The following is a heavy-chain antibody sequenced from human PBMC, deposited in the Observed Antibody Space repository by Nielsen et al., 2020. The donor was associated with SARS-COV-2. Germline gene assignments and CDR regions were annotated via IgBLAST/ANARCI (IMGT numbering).Heavy chain of an antibody. D-gene: IGHD3-10*01. CDR3: ARGWRSAELLPLEY. V-gene: IGHV4-59*01. CDR2: IYYSGST. CDR1: GGSISSYY. Sequence: SETLSLTCTVSGGSISSYYWSWIRQPPGKGLEWIGYIYYSGSTNYNPSLKSRVTISVDTAENRFSLRLTSVTAADTAVYYCARGWRSAELLPLEYWGQGTPVTVSS. J-gene: IGHJ4*02.